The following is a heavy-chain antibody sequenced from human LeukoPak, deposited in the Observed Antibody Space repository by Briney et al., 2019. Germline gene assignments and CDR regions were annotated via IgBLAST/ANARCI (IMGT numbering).Heavy chain of an antibody. CDR2: ISAYNGNT. Sequence: GASVKVSCKASGYTFTSYGISWVRQAPGQRLEWMGWISAYNGNTNYAQRLQGRVTMTTDTSTSTAYMELRSLRSDDTAVYYCARDLVVASGSPFDYWGQGTLVTVSS. J-gene: IGHJ4*02. V-gene: IGHV1-18*01. D-gene: IGHD1-26*01. CDR3: ARDLVVASGSPFDY. CDR1: GYTFTSYG.